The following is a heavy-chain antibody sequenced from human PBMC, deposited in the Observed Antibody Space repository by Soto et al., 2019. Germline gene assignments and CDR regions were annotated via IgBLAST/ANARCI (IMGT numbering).Heavy chain of an antibody. CDR3: ASQYYDSSGYYYPFDY. J-gene: IGHJ4*02. D-gene: IGHD3-22*01. V-gene: IGHV3-30-3*01. CDR1: GFTFSSYA. Sequence: QVQLVESGGGVVQPGRSLRLSCAASGFTFSSYAMHWVRQAPGKELEWVAVISYDGSNKYYADSVKGRFTISRDNSKNTLYLQMNSLRAEDTAVYYCASQYYDSSGYYYPFDYWGQGTLVTVSS. CDR2: ISYDGSNK.